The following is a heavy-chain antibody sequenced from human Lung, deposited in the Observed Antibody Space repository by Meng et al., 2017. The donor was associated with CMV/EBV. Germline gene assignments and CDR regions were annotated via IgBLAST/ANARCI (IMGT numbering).Heavy chain of an antibody. CDR2: ISWNSGSI. CDR1: GFTFDDYA. D-gene: IGHD6-19*01. V-gene: IGHV3-9*01. J-gene: IGHJ4*02. CDR3: AKESSGFDY. Sequence: LSCAASGFTFDDYAMHWVRQAPGKGLEWVSGISWNSGSIGYADSVKGRFTISRDNAKNSLYLQMNSLRAEDTALYYCAKESSGFDYWGQGTLVTVSS.